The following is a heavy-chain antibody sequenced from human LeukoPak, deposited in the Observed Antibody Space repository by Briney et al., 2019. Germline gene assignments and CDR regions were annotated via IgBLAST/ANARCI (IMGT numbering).Heavy chain of an antibody. CDR2: INHSGST. CDR1: GGSFSGYY. CDR3: ARDNVLRFLEWPRGWFDP. J-gene: IGHJ5*02. Sequence: SETLSLTCAVYGGSFSGYYWSWIRQPPGKGLEWIGEINHSGSTNYNPSLKSRVTISVDTSKNQFPLKLSSVTAADTAVYYCARDNVLRFLEWPRGWFDPWGQGTLVTVSS. D-gene: IGHD3-3*01. V-gene: IGHV4-34*01.